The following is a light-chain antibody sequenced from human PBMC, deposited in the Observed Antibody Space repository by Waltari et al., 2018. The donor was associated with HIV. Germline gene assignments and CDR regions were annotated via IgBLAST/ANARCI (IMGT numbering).Light chain of an antibody. CDR2: EVT. Sequence: QSALTQPASVSGSPGQSITIYCTGTSSNVGSNDLVSWYQQHPGEAPKLIIYEVTKRPSGVSNRFSGSKSGNTASLTISGLQAEDDADYYCCSCPRSGIRYVFGTGTKVTVL. CDR1: SSNVGSNDL. V-gene: IGLV2-23*02. CDR3: CSCPRSGIRYV. J-gene: IGLJ1*01.